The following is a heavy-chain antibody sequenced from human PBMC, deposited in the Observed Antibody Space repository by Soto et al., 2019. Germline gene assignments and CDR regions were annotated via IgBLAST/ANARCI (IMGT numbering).Heavy chain of an antibody. CDR1: GFTFSSYW. CDR3: ARIASAGRGSDV. Sequence: EVQLVESGGGLVQPGGSLRLSCAASGFTFSSYWMSWVRQAPVKGLEWVGNIKQDGSEKNYVDFVKGRFTISRDNAKNSLYLQMNSLRAEDTAVYYCARIASAGRGSDVWGQGTTVVVSS. D-gene: IGHD6-13*01. J-gene: IGHJ6*02. V-gene: IGHV3-7*01. CDR2: IKQDGSEK.